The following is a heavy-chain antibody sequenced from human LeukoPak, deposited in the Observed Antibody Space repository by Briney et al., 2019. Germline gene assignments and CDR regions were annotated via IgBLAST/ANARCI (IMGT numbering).Heavy chain of an antibody. Sequence: GGSLRHSCAASGFTFSSYAMHWVRQAPGKGLEWVAVISYDGSNKYYAGSVKGRFTISRDNSKNTLHLQMNSLRAEDTAVYYCARSITMIVVVFDYWGQGTLVTVSS. CDR3: ARSITMIVVVFDY. J-gene: IGHJ4*02. D-gene: IGHD3-22*01. CDR2: ISYDGSNK. CDR1: GFTFSSYA. V-gene: IGHV3-30-3*01.